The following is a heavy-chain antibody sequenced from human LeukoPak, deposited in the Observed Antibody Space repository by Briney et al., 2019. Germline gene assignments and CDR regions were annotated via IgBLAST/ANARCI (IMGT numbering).Heavy chain of an antibody. CDR3: AREVESRKSYDSSGYYYNFFDYYGMDV. J-gene: IGHJ6*02. V-gene: IGHV6-1*01. CDR2: TYYRSKWYN. D-gene: IGHD3-22*01. CDR1: GDSASSNSAA. Sequence: SQTLSLTCAISGDSASSNSAAWNWIRQSPSRGLEWLGRTYYRSKWYNDYAVSVKSRITINPDTSKNQFSLQLNSVTPEDTAVYYCAREVESRKSYDSSGYYYNFFDYYGMDVWGQGTTVTVSS.